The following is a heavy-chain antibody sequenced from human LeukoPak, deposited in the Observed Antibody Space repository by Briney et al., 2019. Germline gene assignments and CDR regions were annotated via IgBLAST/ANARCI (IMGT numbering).Heavy chain of an antibody. Sequence: GGSLRLSCAASGFTFSSDSMNWVRQAPGKGLEWVSSISSSSSYIYYADSVKGRFTISRDNAKNSLYLQMNSLRTEDTAVYYCARDSVGYGGTSDFDYWGQGTLVTVSS. CDR3: ARDSVGYGGTSDFDY. CDR2: ISSSSSYI. CDR1: GFTFSSDS. J-gene: IGHJ4*02. D-gene: IGHD2-15*01. V-gene: IGHV3-21*01.